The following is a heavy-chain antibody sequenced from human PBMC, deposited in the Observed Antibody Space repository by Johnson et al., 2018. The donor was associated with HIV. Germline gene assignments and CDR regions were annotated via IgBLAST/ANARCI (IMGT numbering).Heavy chain of an antibody. CDR1: GFTFSSYA. V-gene: IGHV3-30*04. J-gene: IGHJ3*02. CDR2: ISYDGSNK. CDR3: AGEKPPSAFDI. Sequence: QVQLVESGGGVVQPGRSLRLSCAASGFTFSSYAMHWVRQAPGKGLEWVAVISYDGSNKYYADSVKGRFTISRDNSKNKLYLQLNSLRAEDTAVYYCAGEKPPSAFDIWGQGTMVTVSS.